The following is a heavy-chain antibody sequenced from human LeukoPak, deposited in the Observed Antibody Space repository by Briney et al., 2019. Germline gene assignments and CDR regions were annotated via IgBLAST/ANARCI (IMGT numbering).Heavy chain of an antibody. J-gene: IGHJ6*03. CDR3: ARDGSGSYYNFYYYYYYMDV. Sequence: ASVKVSCKASGYTFTGYYMHWVRQAPGQGLEWMGWINPNSGGTNYAQKLQGRVTMTTDTSTSTAYMELRSLRSDDTAVYYCARDGSGSYYNFYYYYYYMDVWGKGTTVTISS. V-gene: IGHV1-2*02. CDR2: INPNSGGT. D-gene: IGHD3-10*01. CDR1: GYTFTGYY.